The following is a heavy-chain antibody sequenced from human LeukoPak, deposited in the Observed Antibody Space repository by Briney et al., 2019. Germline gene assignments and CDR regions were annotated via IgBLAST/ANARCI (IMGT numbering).Heavy chain of an antibody. CDR3: ARDGPFDY. J-gene: IGHJ4*02. V-gene: IGHV3-74*01. CDR2: INGDGSST. CDR1: GFTFSSYW. Sequence: GGSLRLSCAASGFTFSSYWMHWVRQAPGKGLVWVSRINGDGSSTSYADSVKGRFTISRDNAKKTLYLQMNSLRAEDTAVYYCARDGPFDYWGQGTLVTVSS. D-gene: IGHD2/OR15-2a*01.